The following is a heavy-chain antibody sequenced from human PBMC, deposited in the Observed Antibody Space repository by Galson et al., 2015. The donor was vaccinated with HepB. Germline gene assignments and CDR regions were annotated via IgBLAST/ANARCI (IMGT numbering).Heavy chain of an antibody. Sequence: SLRLSCAASGFTFSSYGMHWVRQAPGKGLEWVAVISYDGSNKYYADSVKGRFTISRDNSKNTLYLQMNSLRAEDTAVYYCAKATLDYDFWDYYFDYLGQGILVSVSS. CDR3: AKATLDYDFWDYYFDY. CDR2: ISYDGSNK. D-gene: IGHD3-3*01. CDR1: GFTFSSYG. V-gene: IGHV3-30*18. J-gene: IGHJ4*02.